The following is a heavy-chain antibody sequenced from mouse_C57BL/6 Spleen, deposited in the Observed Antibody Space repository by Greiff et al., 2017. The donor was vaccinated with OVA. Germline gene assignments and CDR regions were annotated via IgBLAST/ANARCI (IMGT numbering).Heavy chain of an antibody. J-gene: IGHJ3*01. CDR2: IDPSASYT. Sequence: VQLQQPGAELVMPGASVKLSCKASGYTFTSYWMHWVKQRPGQGLEWIGEIDPSASYTTYNQKFKGKSTLTVDKSSSTAYMQLSRLTSEDSAVDYCARGGYSNSAWFAYWGQGTLVTVSA. D-gene: IGHD2-5*01. CDR1: GYTFTSYW. V-gene: IGHV1-69*01. CDR3: ARGGYSNSAWFAY.